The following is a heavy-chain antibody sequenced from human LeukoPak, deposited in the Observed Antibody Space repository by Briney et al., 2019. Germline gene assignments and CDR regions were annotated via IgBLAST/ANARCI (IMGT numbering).Heavy chain of an antibody. CDR2: INSDGSST. D-gene: IGHD3-22*01. CDR3: ARDEPYDSSGYYQQNYYYYGMDV. J-gene: IGHJ6*02. Sequence: GGSLRLSCAASGFTVSSNYMSWVRQAPGKGLVWVSRINSDGSSTSYADSVKGRFTISRDNAKNTLYQQMNSLRAEDTAVYYCARDEPYDSSGYYQQNYYYYGMDVWGQGTTVTVSS. V-gene: IGHV3-74*01. CDR1: GFTVSSNY.